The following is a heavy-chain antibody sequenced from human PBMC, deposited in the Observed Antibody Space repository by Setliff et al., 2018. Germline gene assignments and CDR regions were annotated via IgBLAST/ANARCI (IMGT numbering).Heavy chain of an antibody. CDR2: INAGNGNT. J-gene: IGHJ3*02. CDR1: GYTFTSYA. CDR3: ARRMWELRSDAFDI. D-gene: IGHD1-26*01. Sequence: VASVKVSCKASGYTFTSYAMHWVRQAPGQRLEWMGWINAGNGNTKYSQKFQGRVTMTRDTSTSTVYMELSSLRSEDTAVYYCARRMWELRSDAFDIWGQGTMVTVSS. V-gene: IGHV1-3*01.